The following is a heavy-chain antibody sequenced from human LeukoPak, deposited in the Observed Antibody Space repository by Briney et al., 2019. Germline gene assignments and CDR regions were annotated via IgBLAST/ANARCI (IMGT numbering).Heavy chain of an antibody. J-gene: IGHJ4*02. D-gene: IGHD6-13*01. CDR2: INPNSGGT. CDR1: GYTFTGYY. V-gene: IGHV1-2*02. Sequence: ASVKVSCKASGYTFTGYYMHWVRQAPGQGLEWMGWINPNSGGTNYAQKFQGRVTITRDTSISTAYMELSRLRSDDTAVYYCARDLAAATGNDYWGQGTLVTVSS. CDR3: ARDLAAATGNDY.